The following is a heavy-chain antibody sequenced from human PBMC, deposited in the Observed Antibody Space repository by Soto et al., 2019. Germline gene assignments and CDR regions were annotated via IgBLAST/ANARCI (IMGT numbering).Heavy chain of an antibody. Sequence: XATLSLTCTVSRGSFSSGRYYWSWIRQPPGKGLEWIGYIYYSGSTNYNPSLKSRVTISVDTSKNQFSLKLSSVTPADTAVYYCEREGGVVPAHWGQGTLVTVSS. J-gene: IGHJ4*02. CDR3: EREGGVVPAH. D-gene: IGHD2-2*01. CDR2: IYYSGST. V-gene: IGHV4-61*01. CDR1: RGSFSSGRYY.